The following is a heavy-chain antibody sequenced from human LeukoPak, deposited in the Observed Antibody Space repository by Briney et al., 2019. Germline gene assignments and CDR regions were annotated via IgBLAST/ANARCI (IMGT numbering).Heavy chain of an antibody. CDR3: ARGARWAYYFDY. J-gene: IGHJ4*02. CDR2: ISTRVNTI. V-gene: IGHV3-11*01. D-gene: IGHD4-23*01. CDR1: GFTFSDYY. Sequence: PGGSLRLSCTASGFTFSDYYMSWIRQTQGKGLEWLSYISTRVNTIQYADSVKGRFTISRDNANNTVFLQMNNLRAEYSAIYYCARGARWAYYFDYWGQGSLVTVSS.